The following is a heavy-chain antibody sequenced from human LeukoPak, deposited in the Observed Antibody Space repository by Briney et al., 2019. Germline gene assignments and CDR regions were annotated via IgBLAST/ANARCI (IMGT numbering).Heavy chain of an antibody. D-gene: IGHD7-27*01. V-gene: IGHV6-1*01. CDR2: TYYNSIWYR. Sequence: SQTLSLTCDISGDSVSSNSAAWNWIRQSPSRGLEWLGRTYYNSIWYRDFALSVKSRITISPDTSKNQFSLQLNSVTPEDTAVYYCARDADWGYDAFDIWGQGTMVTVSS. CDR3: ARDADWGYDAFDI. CDR1: GDSVSSNSAA. J-gene: IGHJ3*02.